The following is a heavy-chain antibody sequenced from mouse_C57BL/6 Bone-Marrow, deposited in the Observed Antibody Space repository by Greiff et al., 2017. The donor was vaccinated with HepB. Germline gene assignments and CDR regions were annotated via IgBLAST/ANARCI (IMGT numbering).Heavy chain of an antibody. Sequence: QVQLQQSGAELARPGASVKLSCKASGYTFTSYGISWVKQRTGQGLEWIGEIYPRSGNTYYNEKFKGKAPLTADKSSSTAYMELRSVTTEDAAVYFCARGRGYGPFAYWGQGTRVTVSA. V-gene: IGHV1-81*01. CDR2: IYPRSGNT. CDR1: GYTFTSYG. CDR3: ARGRGYGPFAY. D-gene: IGHD2-2*01. J-gene: IGHJ3*01.